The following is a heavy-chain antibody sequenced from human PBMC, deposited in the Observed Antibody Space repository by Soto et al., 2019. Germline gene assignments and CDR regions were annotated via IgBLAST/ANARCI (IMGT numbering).Heavy chain of an antibody. V-gene: IGHV2-70*01. CDR3: ARCHGITMVRGVIGWFDP. CDR2: IDWDDDN. CDR1: GFSLSTSGMC. D-gene: IGHD3-10*01. J-gene: IGHJ5*02. Sequence: SGPTLVNPTQTLTLTCTFSGFSLSTSGMCVSWIRQPPGKALEWLALIDWDDDNYYSTSLKTRLTISKDTSKNQVVLTMTNMDPVDTATYYCARCHGITMVRGVIGWFDPWGQGTLVTVSS.